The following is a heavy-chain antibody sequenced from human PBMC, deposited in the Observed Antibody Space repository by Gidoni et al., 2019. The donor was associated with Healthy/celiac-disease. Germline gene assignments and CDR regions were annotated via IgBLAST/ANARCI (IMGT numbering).Heavy chain of an antibody. CDR3: AHSREGYSSSAVPFDI. CDR1: GFSLSTTGVG. J-gene: IGHJ3*02. V-gene: IGHV2-5*02. Sequence: QITLKESGPTLVNPTQSLTLTCTFSGFSLSTTGVGVGWIRQPPGKALEWLALIYWDDDKRYSPSLKSRLTITKDTSKNQVVLTMTNMDPVDTATYYCAHSREGYSSSAVPFDIWGQGTMVTVSS. D-gene: IGHD6-13*01. CDR2: IYWDDDK.